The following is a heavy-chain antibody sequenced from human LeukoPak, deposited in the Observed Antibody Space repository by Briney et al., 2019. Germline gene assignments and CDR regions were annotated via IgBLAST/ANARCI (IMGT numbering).Heavy chain of an antibody. CDR1: GYSFNIYG. CDR3: ARETTSGHDY. J-gene: IGHJ4*02. CDR2: ISAYNGNT. D-gene: IGHD6-19*01. Sequence: ASVKVSCMASGYSFNIYGLSWVRQAPGQGLEWMGWISAYNGNTNYGQKFQGRVTMTTDTSTSTAYLELRSLRFDDTAVYYCARETTSGHDYWGQGTLVTVSS. V-gene: IGHV1-18*01.